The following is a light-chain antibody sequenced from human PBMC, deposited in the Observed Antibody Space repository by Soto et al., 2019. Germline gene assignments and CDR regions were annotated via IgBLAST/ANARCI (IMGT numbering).Light chain of an antibody. V-gene: IGLV4-69*01. CDR2: LNSDGSH. CDR1: SGHSSYT. CDR3: QTWGTGTVV. J-gene: IGLJ2*01. Sequence: QLVLTQSPSASASLGASVKLTCTLSSGHSSYTIAWHQQQPEKGPRYLMKLNSDGSHYKGDGIPDRFSGSSSGAERYLTISSLQSEDEADYYSQTWGTGTVVFGGGTKLTVL.